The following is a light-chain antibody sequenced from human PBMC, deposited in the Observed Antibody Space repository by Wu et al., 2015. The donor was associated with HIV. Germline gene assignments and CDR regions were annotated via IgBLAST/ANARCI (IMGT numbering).Light chain of an antibody. CDR3: QQYGNSPNT. J-gene: IGKJ2*01. Sequence: EIVLTQFPATLSLSPGERATLSCRASQSVASFLAWYQQKPGQAPRLLIYDASNRATGIPARFSGSGSGTDFTLTISRLEPEDFAVYYCQQYGNSPNTFGQGTKLEIK. CDR1: QSVASF. V-gene: IGKV3-11*01. CDR2: DAS.